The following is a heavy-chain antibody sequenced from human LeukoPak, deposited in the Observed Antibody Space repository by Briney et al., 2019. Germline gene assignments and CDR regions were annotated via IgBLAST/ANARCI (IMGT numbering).Heavy chain of an antibody. CDR1: GFTFGSYG. Sequence: GGSLRLSCAASGFTFGSYGMNWVRQAPGKGLEWISHIGSSSSTIYYADSVKGRFTTSRDNAKNTLNLQMNSLRAEDTAVYYCARDRKSGESSEIDYWGQGTLVTVSS. J-gene: IGHJ4*02. V-gene: IGHV3-48*04. D-gene: IGHD3-10*01. CDR3: ARDRKSGESSEIDY. CDR2: IGSSSSTI.